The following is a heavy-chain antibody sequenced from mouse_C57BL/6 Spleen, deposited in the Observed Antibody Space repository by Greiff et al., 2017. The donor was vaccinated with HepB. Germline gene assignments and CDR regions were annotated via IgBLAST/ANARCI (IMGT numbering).Heavy chain of an antibody. CDR2: IDPSDSYT. V-gene: IGHV1-69*01. CDR3: AATVVAPYYAMDY. D-gene: IGHD1-1*01. Sequence: QVQLQQPGAELVMPGASVKLSCKASGYTFTSYWMRWVKQRPGQGLEWIGEIDPSDSYTNYNQKFKGKSTLTVDKSSSTAYMQLSSLTSEDSAVYYCAATVVAPYYAMDYWGQGTSVTVSS. J-gene: IGHJ4*01. CDR1: GYTFTSYW.